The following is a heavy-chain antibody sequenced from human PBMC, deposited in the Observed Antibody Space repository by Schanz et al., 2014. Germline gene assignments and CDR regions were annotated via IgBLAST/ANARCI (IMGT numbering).Heavy chain of an antibody. J-gene: IGHJ4*02. D-gene: IGHD3-10*01. CDR2: INVGNGNM. CDR3: ARGRGFYDY. V-gene: IGHV1-18*01. CDR1: GYAFTTYG. Sequence: QVQLVQSGAEVKKPGASVRVSCKVSGYAFTTYGISWVRQAPGQGLEWMGWINVGNGNMKYSQKFQGRVTITRDTSTNTAYMELSSLTSEDTAVHYCARGRGFYDYWGQGTLVTVSS.